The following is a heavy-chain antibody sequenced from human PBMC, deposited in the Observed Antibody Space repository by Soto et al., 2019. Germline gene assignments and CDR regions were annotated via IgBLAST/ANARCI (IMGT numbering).Heavy chain of an antibody. J-gene: IGHJ4*02. D-gene: IGHD3-3*01. CDR3: TRDKLDDFWSGYLPSY. CDR2: IRSKAYGGTT. Sequence: GGSLRLSCTASGFTFGDYAMSWFRQAPGKGLEWVGFIRSKAYGGTTEYAASVKGRFTISRDDSKSIAYLQMNSLKTEDTAVYYCTRDKLDDFWSGYLPSYWGQGTLVTVS. CDR1: GFTFGDYA. V-gene: IGHV3-49*03.